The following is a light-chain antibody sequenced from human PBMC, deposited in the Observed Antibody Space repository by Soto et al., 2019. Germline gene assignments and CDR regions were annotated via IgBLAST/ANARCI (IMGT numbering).Light chain of an antibody. J-gene: IGKJ1*01. Sequence: DIQMTQSPSSLSASVGDSVTITCRTSQGIGNDLVWYQQKPGKPPKLLIYAASSLQSGVPSRFSGSGSGTDFTLTISSLQPEDFASYYCQKYNSAPWTFGQGTKVDIK. CDR2: AAS. CDR3: QKYNSAPWT. CDR1: QGIGND. V-gene: IGKV1-27*01.